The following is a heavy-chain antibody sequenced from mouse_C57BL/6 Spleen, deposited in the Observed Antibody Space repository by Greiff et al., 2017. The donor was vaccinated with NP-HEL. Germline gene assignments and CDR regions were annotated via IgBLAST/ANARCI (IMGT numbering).Heavy chain of an antibody. CDR2: IYPRSGNT. J-gene: IGHJ1*03. Sequence: QVQLQQSGAELARPGASVKLSCKASGYTFTSYGISWVKQRTGQGLEWIGEIYPRSGNTYYNEKFKGKATLTADKSSSTAYMELRSLTSEDSAVYFCARLSRGGSSSYWYFDVWGTGTTVTVSS. CDR3: ARLSRGGSSSYWYFDV. D-gene: IGHD1-1*01. V-gene: IGHV1-81*01. CDR1: GYTFTSYG.